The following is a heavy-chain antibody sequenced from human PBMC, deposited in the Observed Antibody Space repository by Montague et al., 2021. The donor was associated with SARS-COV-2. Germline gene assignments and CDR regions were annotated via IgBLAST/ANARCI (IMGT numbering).Heavy chain of an antibody. D-gene: IGHD4-17*01. J-gene: IGHJ6*02. CDR2: INSDGSST. CDR3: QTTATTYYYYGMDV. CDR1: GFTFSSYW. V-gene: IGHV3-74*01. Sequence: SLRLSCAASGFTFSSYWMHWVRQAPGKGLVWVSRINSDGSSTSYADSVKGRFTISRDNAKNTLYLQMNGLRAEDTAVYYCQTTATTYYYYGMDVWGQGTTVTVSS.